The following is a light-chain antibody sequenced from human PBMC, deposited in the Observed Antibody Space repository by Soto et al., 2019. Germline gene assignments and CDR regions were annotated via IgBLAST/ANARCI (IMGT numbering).Light chain of an antibody. CDR2: GAS. CDR1: QSISNN. Sequence: DIQMTQSPSSLSAAVGDRVTITCRASQSISNNLNWYQQKPGKAPRLLIYGASSLQSGVPSRFSGSGSGKDFTLVISSLQPEEFTTYYCQQSYRSPLTFGGGTTVEIK. CDR3: QQSYRSPLT. V-gene: IGKV1-39*01. J-gene: IGKJ4*01.